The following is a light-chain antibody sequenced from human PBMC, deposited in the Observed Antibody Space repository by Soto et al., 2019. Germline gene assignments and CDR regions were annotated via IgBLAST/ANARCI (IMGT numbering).Light chain of an antibody. CDR2: TAS. Sequence: DIQMTQSPSSLSASVGDNVTLTCRASQTIRKYLNWYQQKPPKAPKLLIYTASRLHSGVPSRFSGSGSGTEFTLTISSLQPEDFATYYCLQHNTYPLTFGGGTKVDI. J-gene: IGKJ4*01. CDR1: QTIRKY. V-gene: IGKV1-17*01. CDR3: LQHNTYPLT.